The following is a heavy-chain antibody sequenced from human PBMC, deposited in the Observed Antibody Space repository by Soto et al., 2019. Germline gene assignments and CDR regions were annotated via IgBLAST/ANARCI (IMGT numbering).Heavy chain of an antibody. V-gene: IGHV4-30-4*01. CDR3: ASGIAVAGTTWFDP. D-gene: IGHD6-19*01. Sequence: LSLTCTVSGGSISSGDYYWSWIRQPPGKGLEWIGYIYYSGSTYYNPSLKSRVTISVDTSKNQFSLKLSSVTAADTAVYYCASGIAVAGTTWFDPWGQGTLVTVSS. CDR2: IYYSGST. CDR1: GGSISSGDYY. J-gene: IGHJ5*02.